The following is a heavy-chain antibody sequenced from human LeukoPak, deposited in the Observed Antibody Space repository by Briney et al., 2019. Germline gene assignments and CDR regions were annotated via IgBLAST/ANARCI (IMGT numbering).Heavy chain of an antibody. CDR3: ARGMYGSTVFDY. Sequence: SQTLSLTCAVSGGSISSGGYSWSWIRQPPGKGLEWIGYVYYSGSTNYNPSLKSRVTISVDTSKNQFSLRLSSVAAADTAVYYCARGMYGSTVFDYWGQGTLVTVSS. CDR1: GGSISSGGYS. J-gene: IGHJ4*02. D-gene: IGHD6-13*01. V-gene: IGHV4-30-4*07. CDR2: VYYSGST.